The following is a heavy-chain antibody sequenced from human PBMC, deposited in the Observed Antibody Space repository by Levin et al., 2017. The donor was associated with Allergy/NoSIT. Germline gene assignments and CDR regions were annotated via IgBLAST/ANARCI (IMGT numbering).Heavy chain of an antibody. Sequence: GESLKISCKASGYTFTSYYMHWVRQAPGQGLEWMGVINPSGGSTSYAQKFQGRVTMTRDTSTSTVYMELSSLRSEDTAVYYCARGPRVTMRVVPTLDYWGQGTLVTVSS. J-gene: IGHJ4*02. D-gene: IGHD3-22*01. CDR1: GYTFTSYY. V-gene: IGHV1-46*01. CDR3: ARGPRVTMRVVPTLDY. CDR2: INPSGGST.